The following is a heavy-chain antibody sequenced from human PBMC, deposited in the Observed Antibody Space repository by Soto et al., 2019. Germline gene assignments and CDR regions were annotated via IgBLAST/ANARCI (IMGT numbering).Heavy chain of an antibody. J-gene: IGHJ4*02. D-gene: IGHD6-13*01. CDR2: ISPNSEKT. V-gene: IGHV1-18*01. CDR3: ARVLTAAGFDY. CDR1: GYTFSNFG. Sequence: GASLKVSCKASGYTFSNFGISWVRRAPGEGLEWMGWISPNSEKTKIAQRFQGRVTMTTDTSTSTAYMELRSLRSDDTAVYYCARVLTAAGFDYWGQGTLVTVSS.